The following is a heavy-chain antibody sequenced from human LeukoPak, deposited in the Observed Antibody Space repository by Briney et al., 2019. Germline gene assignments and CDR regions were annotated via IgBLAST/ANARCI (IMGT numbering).Heavy chain of an antibody. CDR3: ARELSLLLWFGGLDF. D-gene: IGHD3-10*01. J-gene: IGHJ4*02. CDR2: INVGNGDT. Sequence: GASVKVSCKASGYTFSNFGMHWVRQAPGQSLEWMGWINVGNGDTKYSQKFQGRVAFTRDTSTSTAYMELSSLTSEDAAMYYCARELSLLLWFGGLDFWGQGTLVTVSS. V-gene: IGHV1-3*01. CDR1: GYTFSNFG.